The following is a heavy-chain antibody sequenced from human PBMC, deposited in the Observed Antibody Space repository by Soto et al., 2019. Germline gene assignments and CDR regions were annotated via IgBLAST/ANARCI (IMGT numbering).Heavy chain of an antibody. V-gene: IGHV4-4*02. CDR2: IYHSGST. CDR3: ARDQGRGYYDSSGYRY. J-gene: IGHJ4*02. D-gene: IGHD3-22*01. Sequence: PSETLSLTCAVSGGSISSSNWWSWVRQPPGKGLEWIGEIYHSGSTNYNPSLKSRVTISVDKSKNQFSLKLSSVTAADTAVYYCARDQGRGYYDSSGYRYWGQGTLVTVSS. CDR1: GGSISSSNW.